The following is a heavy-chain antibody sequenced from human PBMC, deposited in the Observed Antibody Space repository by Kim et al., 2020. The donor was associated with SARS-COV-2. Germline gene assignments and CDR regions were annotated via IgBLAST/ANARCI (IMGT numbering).Heavy chain of an antibody. V-gene: IGHV3-43*01. J-gene: IGHJ6*01. D-gene: IGHD3-16*01. Sequence: GGSLRLSCAVSGFTFHDYTFHWIRQAPGKGLEWVSLMSWDGGTTYYADSVKGRFTVSRDNSKNSLYLQMKSLKTEDTALYFCTKDSLGREIWGYGMDVWG. CDR2: MSWDGGTT. CDR1: GFTFHDYT. CDR3: TKDSLGREIWGYGMDV.